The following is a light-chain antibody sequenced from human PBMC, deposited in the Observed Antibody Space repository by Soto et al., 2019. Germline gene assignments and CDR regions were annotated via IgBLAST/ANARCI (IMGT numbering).Light chain of an antibody. CDR3: QDRSNWPLFT. CDR2: DAF. V-gene: IGKV3-11*01. CDR1: QNAHTS. J-gene: IGKJ4*01. Sequence: ENVLTQFPVTLSLSPGERATLSCRASQNAHTSLAWYRQKPGQAPRLLIYDAFKRAAGIPARFSGSGSGTDFTLTISSLEPEDSGIYYCQDRSNWPLFTFGGGTKVDI.